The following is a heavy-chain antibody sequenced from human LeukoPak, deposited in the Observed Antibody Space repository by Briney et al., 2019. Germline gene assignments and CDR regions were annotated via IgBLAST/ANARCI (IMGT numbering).Heavy chain of an antibody. J-gene: IGHJ4*02. V-gene: IGHV4-34*01. Sequence: PGGSLRLSCAASGFTFSSYSMNWVRQAPGKGLEWIGEVNHSGYTNMNPSLKSRVTISVDTSKNQFSLMMTSVTAADTAVYFCARMTTGHDYWGQGTLVTVSS. CDR2: VNHSGYT. CDR3: ARMTTGHDY. D-gene: IGHD4-17*01. CDR1: GFTFSSYS.